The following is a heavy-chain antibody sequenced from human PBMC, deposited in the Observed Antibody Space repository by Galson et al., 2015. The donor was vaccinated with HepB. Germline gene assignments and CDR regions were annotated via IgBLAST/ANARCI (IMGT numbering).Heavy chain of an antibody. CDR1: GFAFSSYA. J-gene: IGHJ6*02. CDR3: ARDLSSSAYYGMDV. D-gene: IGHD6-6*01. Sequence: SLRLSCAASGFAFSSYAMHWVRQAPGKGLEWVAVISYDGSNKYYADSVKGRFTISRDNSKNTLYLQMNSLRAEDTAVYYCARDLSSSAYYGMDVWGQGTTVTVSS. CDR2: ISYDGSNK. V-gene: IGHV3-30-3*01.